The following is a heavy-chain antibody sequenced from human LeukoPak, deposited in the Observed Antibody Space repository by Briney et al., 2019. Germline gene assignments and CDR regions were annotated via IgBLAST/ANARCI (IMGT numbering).Heavy chain of an antibody. CDR3: ASPGLGGGYIDF. CDR2: INHSGST. CDR1: GGSFSGYY. Sequence: TPSENLSLTCAVYGGSFSGYYWSWIRQPPGKGLEWIGEINHSGSTNYNPSLKSRVTISVDTSKHQFSLKLSSVTAADTAVYYCASPGLGGGYIDFWGQGTLVTVSS. V-gene: IGHV4-34*01. J-gene: IGHJ4*02. D-gene: IGHD2-15*01.